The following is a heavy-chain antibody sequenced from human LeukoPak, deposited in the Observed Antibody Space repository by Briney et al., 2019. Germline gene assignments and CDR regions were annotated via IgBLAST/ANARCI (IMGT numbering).Heavy chain of an antibody. CDR3: AKGRRREAYSSLVDY. CDR2: IRYDGSNK. J-gene: IGHJ4*02. D-gene: IGHD6-13*01. Sequence: GGSLRLSCAASGFTFSSYGMHWVRQAPGKGLEWVAFIRYDGSNKYYADSVKGRFTISRDSSKNTLYLQMNSLRAEDTAVYYCAKGRRREAYSSLVDYWGQGTLVTVSS. V-gene: IGHV3-30*02. CDR1: GFTFSSYG.